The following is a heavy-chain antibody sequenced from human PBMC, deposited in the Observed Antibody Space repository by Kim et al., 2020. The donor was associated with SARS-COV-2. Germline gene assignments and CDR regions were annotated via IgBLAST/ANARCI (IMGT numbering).Heavy chain of an antibody. CDR1: GYTFTSYA. CDR3: ARDLAGVNWFDP. D-gene: IGHD3-10*01. J-gene: IGHJ5*02. Sequence: ASMKVSCKASGYTFTSYAMHWVRQAPGQRLEWMGWINAGNGNTKYSQKFQGRVTITRDTSASTAYMELSSLRSEDTAVYYCARDLAGVNWFDPWGQGTLVTVSS. CDR2: INAGNGNT. V-gene: IGHV1-3*01.